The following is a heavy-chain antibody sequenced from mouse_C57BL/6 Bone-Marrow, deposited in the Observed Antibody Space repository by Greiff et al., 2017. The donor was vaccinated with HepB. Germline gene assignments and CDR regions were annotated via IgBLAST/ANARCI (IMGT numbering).Heavy chain of an antibody. Sequence: VHLVESGAELMKPGASVKLSCKATGYTFTGYWIEWVKQRPGHGLEWIGEILPGSGSTNYNEKFKGKATFTADTSSNTAYMQLSSLTTEDSAIYDCARRRNYDYDVGAMDYWGQGTSVTVSS. J-gene: IGHJ4*01. CDR3: ARRRNYDYDVGAMDY. CDR2: ILPGSGST. D-gene: IGHD2-4*01. CDR1: GYTFTGYW. V-gene: IGHV1-9*01.